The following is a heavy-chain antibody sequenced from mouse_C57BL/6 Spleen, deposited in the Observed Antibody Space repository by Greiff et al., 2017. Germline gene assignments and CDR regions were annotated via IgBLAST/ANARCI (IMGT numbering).Heavy chain of an antibody. J-gene: IGHJ2*01. Sequence: VQLQQPGAELVRPGSSVKLSCKASGYTFTSYWMDWVKQRPGQGLEWIGNIYPSDSETHYNQKFKDKATLTVDKSSSTAYMQLSSLTSEDSAVYYCESLDGRYFDYWGQGTTLTVSS. CDR1: GYTFTSYW. CDR2: IYPSDSET. V-gene: IGHV1-61*01. D-gene: IGHD2-3*01. CDR3: ESLDGRYFDY.